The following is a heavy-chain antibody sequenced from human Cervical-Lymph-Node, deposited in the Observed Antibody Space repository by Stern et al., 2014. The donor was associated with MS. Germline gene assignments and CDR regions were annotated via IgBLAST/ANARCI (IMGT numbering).Heavy chain of an antibody. CDR2: IYWNDDV. V-gene: IGHV2-5*01. J-gene: IGHJ3*02. Sequence: QVTLKESGPTLVKSTQTLTLTCTFSGFSLTTSGVGVGWIRQPSGKALEWLGMIYWNDDVRYSPSLKSRLTITKDTSRNQVAMTMTNMDPADTATYYCAYSRLFRDSDNTGYFSLCAFDIWGQGTMVTVSS. CDR1: GFSLTTSGVG. D-gene: IGHD3-22*01. CDR3: AYSRLFRDSDNTGYFSLCAFDI.